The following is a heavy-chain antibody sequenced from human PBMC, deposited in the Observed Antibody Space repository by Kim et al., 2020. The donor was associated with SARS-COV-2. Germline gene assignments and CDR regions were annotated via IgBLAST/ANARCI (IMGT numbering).Heavy chain of an antibody. Sequence: TTNARSVKGRFTISRDNTKNALYLPMNSLGAEDAAVYCCAGGGSGWFFDYWGQGTLVTVSS. D-gene: IGHD6-19*01. CDR3: AGGGSGWFFDY. V-gene: IGHV3-74*03. J-gene: IGHJ4*01. CDR2: T.